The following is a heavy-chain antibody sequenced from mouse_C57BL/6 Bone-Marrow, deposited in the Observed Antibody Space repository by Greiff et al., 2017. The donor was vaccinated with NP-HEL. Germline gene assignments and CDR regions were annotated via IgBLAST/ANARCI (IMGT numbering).Heavy chain of an antibody. V-gene: IGHV1-7*01. J-gene: IGHJ3*01. CDR2: INPSSGYT. D-gene: IGHD1-1*01. Sequence: VKLVESGAELAKPGASVKLSCKASGYTFTSYWMHWVKQRPGQGLEWIGYINPSSGYTKYNQKFKDKATLTAEKSSSTAYMQLSSLTYEDSAVYYCARNYYGSSYFAYWGKGTLVTVSA. CDR1: GYTFTSYW. CDR3: ARNYYGSSYFAY.